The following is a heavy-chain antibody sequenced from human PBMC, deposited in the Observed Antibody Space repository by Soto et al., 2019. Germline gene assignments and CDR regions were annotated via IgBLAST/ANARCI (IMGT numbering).Heavy chain of an antibody. CDR2: TYYRSKWYN. D-gene: IGHD6-19*01. CDR1: GDTVSSNSAA. J-gene: IGHJ4*02. Sequence: PSQTLSLTCAISGDTVSSNSAAWNWIRQSPSRGLEWLGRTYYRSKWYNDYAVSVKGRITINPDTSKNQFSLQLTSMTPEDTAVYYCARAHITVYYSGEYYDYWGQGTQVTVSS. V-gene: IGHV6-1*01. CDR3: ARAHITVYYSGEYYDY.